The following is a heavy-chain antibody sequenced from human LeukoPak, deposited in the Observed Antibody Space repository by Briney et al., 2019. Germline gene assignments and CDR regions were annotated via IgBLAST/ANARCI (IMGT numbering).Heavy chain of an antibody. CDR2: IYHTSST. D-gene: IGHD2-2*01. J-gene: IGHJ5*02. V-gene: IGHV4-38-2*02. Sequence: SETLSLTCTVSGYSISSGYYWAWIRQTPGKGLEWIGSIYHTSSTYRNPSLRSRVTISVDTSKKQFSLNLTSLTAADTAVYYCARGGSRYQLLNWFDPWGQGTLVTVSS. CDR3: ARGGSRYQLLNWFDP. CDR1: GYSISSGYY.